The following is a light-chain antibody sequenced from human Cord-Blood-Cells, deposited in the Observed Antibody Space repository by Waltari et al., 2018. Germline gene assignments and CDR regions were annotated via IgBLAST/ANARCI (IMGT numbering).Light chain of an antibody. J-gene: IGKJ1*01. CDR3: QQSYSTPRT. Sequence: DIHMTQSPSSLSASVGDRVTITCRASQSISSYLNWYQQKPGKAPMLLIYAASSLQSGVPSRFSGSGSGTDFTLTIISLQPEDFATYYCQQSYSTPRTFGQGTKVEIK. CDR1: QSISSY. V-gene: IGKV1-39*01. CDR2: AAS.